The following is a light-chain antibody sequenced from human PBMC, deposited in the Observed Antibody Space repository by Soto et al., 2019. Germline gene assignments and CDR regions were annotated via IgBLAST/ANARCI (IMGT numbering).Light chain of an antibody. CDR1: SSNIGSEY. CDR2: RNN. CDR3: AARDDSLSGHWV. Sequence: QLVLTQPPSASGTPGQRVTISCSGSSSNIGSEYVVWYQHLPGTAPKLLIYRNNQRPSGVPDRFAGSKSGTSASLAISGLRCEDEADYYCAARDDSLSGHWVFGGGTKLTVL. J-gene: IGLJ3*02. V-gene: IGLV1-47*01.